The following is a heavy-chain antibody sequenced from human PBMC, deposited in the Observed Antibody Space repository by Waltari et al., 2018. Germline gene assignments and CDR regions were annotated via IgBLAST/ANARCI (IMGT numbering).Heavy chain of an antibody. CDR3: ARATNWVLEAFDL. V-gene: IGHV3-66*01. D-gene: IGHD1-1*01. CDR1: GFTFSSFW. CDR2: IFTSGST. Sequence: EEQLVESGGGLVQPGDSLRLSCAASGFTFSSFWMNWVRQAPGKGPLWVSVIFTSGSTYHADSVKGRFTISRDNSENTVHLQMKNLTAEDTALYYCARATNWVLEAFDLWGQGTMVTVSP. J-gene: IGHJ3*01.